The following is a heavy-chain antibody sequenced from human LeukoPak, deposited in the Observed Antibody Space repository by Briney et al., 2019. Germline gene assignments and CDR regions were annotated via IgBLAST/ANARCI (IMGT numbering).Heavy chain of an antibody. D-gene: IGHD7-27*01. J-gene: IGHJ4*02. CDR1: EYGFTNYW. V-gene: IGHV5-51*01. CDR3: ARNSWGAFDY. Sequence: GEALKISCKGYEYGFTNYWIGWVRRMPGKGLGWMGIIYPGDSDTRYSPSFQGQVTISVDKSISTAYLQWSGLKASDTAIYYCARNSWGAFDYWGQGTLVTVSS. CDR2: IYPGDSDT.